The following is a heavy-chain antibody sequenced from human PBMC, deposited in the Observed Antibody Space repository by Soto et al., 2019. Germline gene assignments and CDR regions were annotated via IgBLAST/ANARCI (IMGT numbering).Heavy chain of an antibody. V-gene: IGHV3-21*01. J-gene: IGHJ4*02. CDR3: AGVLGGSSYYFDY. CDR1: GFTFSTYS. D-gene: IGHD1-26*01. CDR2: ISSSSSDI. Sequence: EVQLVESGGGLVKPGGSLRLSCAASGFTFSTYSMNWVRQAPGKGLEWVSSISSSSSDIYYADSVKGRLTISRDNAKNYLNLQMTSLGAGATVGYYWAGVLGGSSYYFDYWGQGTLVPVSS.